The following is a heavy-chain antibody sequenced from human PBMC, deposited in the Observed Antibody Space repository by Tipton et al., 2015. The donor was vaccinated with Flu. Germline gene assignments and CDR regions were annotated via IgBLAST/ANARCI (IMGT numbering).Heavy chain of an antibody. D-gene: IGHD1-26*01. CDR1: GGSIGSPYC. CDR3: ARDNLLQSGGTRPYYYYAMDV. J-gene: IGHJ6*02. CDR2: ICPGSP. V-gene: IGHV4-38-2*02. Sequence: LRLSCSVSGGSIGSPYCWGWVRQPPGQGLEWIGNICPGSPYYNSSLRSRVTILVDTSKNQFSLKLSSVTAADTAVYYCARDNLLQSGGTRPYYYYAMDVWGQGTTVTVSS.